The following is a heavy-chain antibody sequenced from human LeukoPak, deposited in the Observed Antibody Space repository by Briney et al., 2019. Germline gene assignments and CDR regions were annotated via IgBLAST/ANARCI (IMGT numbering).Heavy chain of an antibody. D-gene: IGHD3-10*01. CDR1: GFTFSRFT. V-gene: IGHV3-21*01. Sequence: GGSLRLSCAASGFTFSRFTMNWVHQAPGKGLEWVSSITSSSSYIYYADSVKGRFTISRDNAKNSLYLQMNSLRVEDTAVYYCARDRVSGSGSIDYWGQGTLVTVSS. CDR3: ARDRVSGSGSIDY. CDR2: ITSSSSYI. J-gene: IGHJ4*02.